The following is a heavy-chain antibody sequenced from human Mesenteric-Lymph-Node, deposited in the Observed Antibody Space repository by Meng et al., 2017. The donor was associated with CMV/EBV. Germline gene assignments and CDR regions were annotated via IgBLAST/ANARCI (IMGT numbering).Heavy chain of an antibody. CDR3: ARERAAARDPTRY. J-gene: IGHJ4*02. CDR1: GFTFNDYT. D-gene: IGHD6-13*01. Sequence: GGSLRLSCTASGFTFNDYTMHWVRQPPGKGLEWVAVISYDGNNKFYAESVKGRFTISRDNSKNTLYLQMNSLRAEDTAVYYCARERAAARDPTRYWGQGTLVTVSS. V-gene: IGHV3-30-3*01. CDR2: ISYDGNNK.